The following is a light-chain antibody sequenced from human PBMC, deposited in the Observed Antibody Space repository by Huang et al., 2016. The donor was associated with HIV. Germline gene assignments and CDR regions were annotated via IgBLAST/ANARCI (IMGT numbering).Light chain of an antibody. J-gene: IGKJ5*01. CDR3: MQSLQTPGT. V-gene: IGKV2-28*01. Sequence: DIVMIQSPLSLSVTPGESVSISCRSSQSLLHGNGYNYLEWYLQKHGQSQQLLIYSASDLAPGVPARFSASGSGTDFSLTNSRVEAEDIGIYYCMQSLQTPGTFGHGTRLDIK. CDR2: SAS. CDR1: QSLLHGNGYNY.